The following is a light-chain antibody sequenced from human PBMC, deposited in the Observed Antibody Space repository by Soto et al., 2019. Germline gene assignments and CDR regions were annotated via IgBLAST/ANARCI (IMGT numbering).Light chain of an antibody. V-gene: IGKV1-6*01. CDR1: QAIRTE. CDR2: GTS. Sequence: AIQMTQSPSSLSASVGDRVIITCRASQAIRTELGWYQQRPGKAPKLLIYGTSNLQSGVPSRFSGSGSGTDFTLTINGLQREDFATYYCLQDYSYPRTFGQGTTVDIK. CDR3: LQDYSYPRT. J-gene: IGKJ1*01.